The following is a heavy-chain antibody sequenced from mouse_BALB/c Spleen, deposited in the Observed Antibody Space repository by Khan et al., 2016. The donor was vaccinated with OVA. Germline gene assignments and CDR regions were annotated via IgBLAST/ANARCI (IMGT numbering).Heavy chain of an antibody. J-gene: IGHJ3*01. CDR1: GFSLSSYG. CDR3: ARAFYYGAWFAY. CDR2: IWAGGST. Sequence: QVQLKESGPGLVAPSQTLSITCTVSGFSLSSYGVHWVRQPPGKGLEWLGVIWAGGSTNHNSALMSRLSISKDHSKSQVFLKMNSLQTDDTAMYYWARAFYYGAWFAYWGQGTLVTVAA. D-gene: IGHD1-1*01. V-gene: IGHV2-9*02.